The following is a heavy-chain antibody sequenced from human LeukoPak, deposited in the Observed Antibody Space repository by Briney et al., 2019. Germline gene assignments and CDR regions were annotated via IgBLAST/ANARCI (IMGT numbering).Heavy chain of an antibody. CDR2: IYYSGST. V-gene: IGHV4-31*03. CDR3: ARAPRDSSSPLARAFDI. D-gene: IGHD6-6*01. J-gene: IGHJ3*02. Sequence: SETLSPTCTVSGGSISSGGYYWSWIRQHPGKGLEWIGYIYYSGSTYYNPSLKSRVTISVDTSKNQFSLKLSSVTAADTAVYYCARAPRDSSSPLARAFDIWGQGTMVTVSS. CDR1: GGSISSGGYY.